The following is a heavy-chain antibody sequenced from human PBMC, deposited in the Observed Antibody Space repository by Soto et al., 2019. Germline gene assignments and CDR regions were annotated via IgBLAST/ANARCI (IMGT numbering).Heavy chain of an antibody. CDR3: ARDRAGDIVVVPAEVGHNNWFDP. J-gene: IGHJ5*02. CDR2: ISAYNGNT. V-gene: IGHV1-18*01. D-gene: IGHD2-2*01. CDR1: GYTFTSYG. Sequence: GASVKVSCKASGYTFTSYGISWVRQAPGQGLEWMGWISAYNGNTNYAQKLQGRVTMTTDTSTSTAYMELRSLRSDDTAVYYCARDRAGDIVVVPAEVGHNNWFDPWGQGTLVTVSS.